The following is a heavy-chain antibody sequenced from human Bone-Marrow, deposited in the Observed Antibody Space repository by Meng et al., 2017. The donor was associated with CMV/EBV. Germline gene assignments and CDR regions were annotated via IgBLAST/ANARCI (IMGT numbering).Heavy chain of an antibody. CDR1: GYTFTSYG. Sequence: ASVKVSCKASGYTFTSYGISWVRQAPGQGLEWMGWISAYNGNTNYAQKLQGRVTMTTDTSTSTAYMELRSLRSDDTAVYYCARELKATHDFWSGYYYFDYWGQGTLVTVSS. D-gene: IGHD3-3*01. CDR2: ISAYNGNT. V-gene: IGHV1-18*01. J-gene: IGHJ4*02. CDR3: ARELKATHDFWSGYYYFDY.